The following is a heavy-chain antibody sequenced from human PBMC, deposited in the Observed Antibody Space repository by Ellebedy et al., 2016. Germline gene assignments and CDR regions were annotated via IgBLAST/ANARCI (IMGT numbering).Heavy chain of an antibody. CDR1: AFTFSRFA. CDR2: ISASGGGT. Sequence: GGSLRLXCAASAFTFSRFAMSWVRQAPGKGLEWVSSISASGGGTHYAGSVKGRFTISRDNSKNTLYLQMNSLRAEDTALYYCAKKGGVSVWYLGFDSWGQGTLVTVSS. D-gene: IGHD6-19*01. V-gene: IGHV3-23*01. CDR3: AKKGGVSVWYLGFDS. J-gene: IGHJ4*02.